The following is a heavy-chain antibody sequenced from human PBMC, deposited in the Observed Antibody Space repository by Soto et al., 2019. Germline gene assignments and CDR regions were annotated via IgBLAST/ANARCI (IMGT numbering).Heavy chain of an antibody. CDR2: INPNSGGT. CDR1: GYTFTGYY. CDR3: ARMGGYAPSGDYYYYGMDV. V-gene: IGHV1-2*04. Sequence: ASVKVSCKASGYTFTGYYMHWVRQAPGQGLEWMGWINPNSGGTNYAQKFQGWVTMTRDTSISTAYMELSRLRSDDTAVYYCARMGGYAPSGDYYYYGMDVWGQGTTVTVSS. J-gene: IGHJ6*02. D-gene: IGHD5-12*01.